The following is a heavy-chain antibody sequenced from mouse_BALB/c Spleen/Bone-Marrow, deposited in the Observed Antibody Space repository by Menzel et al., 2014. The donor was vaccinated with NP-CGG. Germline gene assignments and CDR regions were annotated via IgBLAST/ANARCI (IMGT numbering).Heavy chain of an antibody. J-gene: IGHJ4*01. Sequence: LVESGAELVRPGVSVKISCKGSGCTFTDYTMHWVKQSHAKSLEWIGVISTYYGDASYNQKFKGKATMTVDKSSSTAYMELARLTSEDSAIYYCARVITTGYYGMDYWGQGTSVTVSS. D-gene: IGHD2-4*01. CDR3: ARVITTGYYGMDY. CDR2: ISTYYGDA. CDR1: GCTFTDYT. V-gene: IGHV1S137*01.